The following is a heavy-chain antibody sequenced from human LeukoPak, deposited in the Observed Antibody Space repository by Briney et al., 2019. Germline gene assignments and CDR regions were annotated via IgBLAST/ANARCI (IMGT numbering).Heavy chain of an antibody. V-gene: IGHV4-34*01. CDR3: ARYYGSGSFDLIYYFDY. CDR1: GGSFSGYY. Sequence: SETLSLTCAVYGGSFSGYYWSWIRQPPGKGLEWIGEINHSGSTNYDPSLKSRVTISVDTSKNQFSLKLSSVTAADTAVYYCARYYGSGSFDLIYYFDYWGQGTLVTVSS. D-gene: IGHD3-10*01. J-gene: IGHJ4*02. CDR2: INHSGST.